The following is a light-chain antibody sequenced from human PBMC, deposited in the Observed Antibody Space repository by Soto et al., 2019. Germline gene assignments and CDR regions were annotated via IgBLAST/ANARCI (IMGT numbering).Light chain of an antibody. CDR1: SSNIGSHT. CDR2: DSN. Sequence: QSLLTQPPSASGTPGQRVTISCSGSSSNIGSHTVNWYQQLPGTAPKFLMYDSNQRPSGVPDRFSGSRSGTSASLAISGLQSEDEADYYCAAWDDSLNGLVFGGGTKVTVL. CDR3: AAWDDSLNGLV. V-gene: IGLV1-44*01. J-gene: IGLJ2*01.